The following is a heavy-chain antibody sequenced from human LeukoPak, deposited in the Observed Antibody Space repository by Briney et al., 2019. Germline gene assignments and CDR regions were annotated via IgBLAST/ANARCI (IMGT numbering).Heavy chain of an antibody. V-gene: IGHV3-33*01. CDR2: IWYDGSNK. Sequence: GGSLRLSCAASGFTFSIYGMHCVRQAPGKGREWVAVIWYDGSNKYYADSVKGRFTISRDNSKNTLYLQMNSLRAEDTAVYYCARAEVPAAIKSGAFDIWGQGTMVTVSS. J-gene: IGHJ3*02. CDR1: GFTFSIYG. D-gene: IGHD2-2*01. CDR3: ARAEVPAAIKSGAFDI.